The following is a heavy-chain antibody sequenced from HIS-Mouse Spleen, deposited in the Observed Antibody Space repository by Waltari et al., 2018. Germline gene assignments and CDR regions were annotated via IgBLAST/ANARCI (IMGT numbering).Heavy chain of an antibody. CDR1: GGSIRSSSYY. CDR2: ISYSGST. Sequence: QLQLQESGPGLVKPSETLSLTCTVSGGSIRSSSYYWGWIRQPPGKGLEWIGSISYSGSTYYNPSLKSRVTISVDTSKNQFSLKLSSVTAADTAVYYCARKRTASGWFDPWGQGTLVTVSS. CDR3: ARKRTASGWFDP. J-gene: IGHJ5*02. D-gene: IGHD2-21*02. V-gene: IGHV4-39*01.